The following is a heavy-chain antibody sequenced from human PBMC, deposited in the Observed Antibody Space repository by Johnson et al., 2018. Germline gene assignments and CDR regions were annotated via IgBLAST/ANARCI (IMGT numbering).Heavy chain of an antibody. CDR3: AILDDDYYDSGRPVNAFEL. Sequence: VQLVESGAEVIQPGESLKISCKGSGYSFTNYWIGWVRQMPGKGLEWMGIIHPPDSDTRYSPSFQGQVTMSVDKSISTAYLQWSSLKASDTAIYYCAILDDDYYDSGRPVNAFELWGQGTMVTVSS. CDR1: GYSFTNYW. D-gene: IGHD3-22*01. J-gene: IGHJ3*01. CDR2: IHPPDSDT. V-gene: IGHV5-51*01.